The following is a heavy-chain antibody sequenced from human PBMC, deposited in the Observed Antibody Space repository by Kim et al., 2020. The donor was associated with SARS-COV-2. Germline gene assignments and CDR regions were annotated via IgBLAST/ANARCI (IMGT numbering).Heavy chain of an antibody. CDR2: ISSSSSTI. V-gene: IGHV3-48*02. CDR1: GFTFSSYS. D-gene: IGHD6-13*01. J-gene: IGHJ6*02. Sequence: GGSLRLSCAASGFTFSSYSMNWVRQAPGKGLEWVSYISSSSSTIYYADSVKGRFTISRDNAKNSLYLQMNSLRDEDTAVYYCARWGFIAAAGKEYYYYGMDVWGQGTTVTVSS. CDR3: ARWGFIAAAGKEYYYYGMDV.